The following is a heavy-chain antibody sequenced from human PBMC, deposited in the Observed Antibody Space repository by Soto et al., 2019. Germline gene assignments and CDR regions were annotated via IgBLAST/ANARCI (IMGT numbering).Heavy chain of an antibody. J-gene: IGHJ5*02. CDR1: GFTFSSYS. CDR2: ISSSSSTI. Sequence: EVQLVESGGGLVQPGGSLRLSCAASGFTFSSYSMNWVRQAPGKGLEWVSYISSSSSTIYYADSVKGRFTIYRDNAKNALYLQMNSPRDEETAVCYCASDLAGLNWVDLWGQGTPVTVCS. CDR3: ASDLAGLNWVDL. V-gene: IGHV3-48*02.